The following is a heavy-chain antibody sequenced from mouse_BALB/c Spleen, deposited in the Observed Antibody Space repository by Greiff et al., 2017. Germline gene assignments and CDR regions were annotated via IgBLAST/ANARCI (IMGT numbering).Heavy chain of an antibody. CDR3: ARDGYVSFDY. V-gene: IGHV5-6-5*01. Sequence: EVMLVESGGGLVKPGGSLKLSCAASGFTFSSYAMSWVRQTPEKRLEWVASIISGGSTYYPDSVKGRFTISRDNARNILYLQMSSLRSEDTAMYYCARDGYVSFDYWGQGTTLTVSS. J-gene: IGHJ2*01. D-gene: IGHD1-2*01. CDR1: GFTFSSYA. CDR2: IISGGST.